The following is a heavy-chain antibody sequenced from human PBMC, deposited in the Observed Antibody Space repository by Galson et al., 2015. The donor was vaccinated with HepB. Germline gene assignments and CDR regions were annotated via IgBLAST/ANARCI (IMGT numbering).Heavy chain of an antibody. J-gene: IGHJ3*02. Sequence: SLRLSCAASGFTFSSYAMHWVRQAPGKGLEWVAVISYDGSNKYYADSVKGRFTISRDNSKNTLYLQMNSLRAEDTAAYYCARELGYCSSTSCGDAFDIWGQGTMVTVSS. CDR3: ARELGYCSSTSCGDAFDI. CDR1: GFTFSSYA. V-gene: IGHV3-30*04. CDR2: ISYDGSNK. D-gene: IGHD2-2*01.